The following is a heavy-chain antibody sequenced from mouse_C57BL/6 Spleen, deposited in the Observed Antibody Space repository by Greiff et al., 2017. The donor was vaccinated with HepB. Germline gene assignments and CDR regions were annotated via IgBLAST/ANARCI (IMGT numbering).Heavy chain of an antibody. CDR2: INPSTGGT. CDR1: GYSFTGYY. CDR3: VRGVPDY. V-gene: IGHV1-42*01. Sequence: EVQLQQSGPELVKPGASVKISCKASGYSFTGYYMNWVKQSPEKSLEWIGEINPSTGGTTYNQKFKAKATLTVDKSSSTAYMQLTSLTSEDSAVYDCVRGVPDYWGQGTTLTVSS. J-gene: IGHJ2*01.